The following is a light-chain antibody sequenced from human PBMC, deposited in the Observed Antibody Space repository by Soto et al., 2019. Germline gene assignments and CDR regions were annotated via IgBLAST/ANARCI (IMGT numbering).Light chain of an antibody. CDR1: STDVGAYNY. Sequence: QSVLTQPSSVSGSPGQSVTISCTGTSTDVGAYNYVSWYQQHPGKAPKLMIYDVSKRPSVVPDRFSGSKSGSTASLTISGLQAEDEADYHCCSSAGATPVVFGGRTKLTVL. V-gene: IGLV2-11*01. CDR2: DVS. J-gene: IGLJ2*01. CDR3: CSSAGATPVV.